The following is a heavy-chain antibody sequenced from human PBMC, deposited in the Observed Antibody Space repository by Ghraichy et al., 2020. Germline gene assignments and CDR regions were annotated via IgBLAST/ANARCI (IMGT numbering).Heavy chain of an antibody. V-gene: IGHV3-23*01. Sequence: GGSLRLSCAASGFTFSSYDMAWVRQAPGKGLEWVSGISGSGGSTYYADSVKGRFTISRDNSRNTLYLQMNTLRAEDTHVFYCARGYDRSGPQYFPHWGQGTLVIVSS. D-gene: IGHD3-22*01. CDR1: GFTFSSYD. J-gene: IGHJ1*01. CDR2: ISGSGGST. CDR3: ARGYDRSGPQYFPH.